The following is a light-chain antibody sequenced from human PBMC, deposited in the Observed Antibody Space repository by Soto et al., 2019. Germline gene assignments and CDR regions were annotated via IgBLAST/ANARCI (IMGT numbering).Light chain of an antibody. CDR1: QSVSSY. CDR3: QQRSNWPSFT. J-gene: IGKJ3*01. Sequence: EIVLTQSPATLSLSPGERATLSCRVSQSVSSYLAWYQQKPGQAPRLLIYDASNRATGIPARFSGSGSGTDFTLTISSLEPEDFAVYYCQQRSNWPSFTFGPGTKVDIK. V-gene: IGKV3-11*01. CDR2: DAS.